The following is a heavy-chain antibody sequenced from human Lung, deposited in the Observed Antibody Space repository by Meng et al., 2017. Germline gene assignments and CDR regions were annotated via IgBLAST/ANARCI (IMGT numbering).Heavy chain of an antibody. J-gene: IGHJ2*01. CDR2: IYNSGST. V-gene: IGHV4-30-4*01. CDR3: ARGQKGYFDL. Sequence: QGHLQESGPGLVKPSQTLSLTCTVSGGSIRSSNYYWSWIRQPPGKGLEWSGHIYNSGSTYYNPSLKSRITISVDTSKNQFSLKLSSVTAADTAVYYCARGQKGYFDLWGRGTLVTVSS. CDR1: GGSIRSSNYY.